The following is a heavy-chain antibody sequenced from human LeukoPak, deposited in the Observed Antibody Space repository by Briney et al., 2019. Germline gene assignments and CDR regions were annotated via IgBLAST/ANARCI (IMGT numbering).Heavy chain of an antibody. D-gene: IGHD4-17*01. Sequence: SETLSLTCSVSGDSITYFYWSWIRQAAGKGLEWIGRVSSSGSTDYNASLKSRVTMSVDTSKNQFSLKLSSVTAADTAVYYCARILKDYGDYEDPHYYMDVWGKGTTVTVSS. V-gene: IGHV4-4*07. J-gene: IGHJ6*03. CDR1: GDSITYFY. CDR3: ARILKDYGDYEDPHYYMDV. CDR2: VSSSGST.